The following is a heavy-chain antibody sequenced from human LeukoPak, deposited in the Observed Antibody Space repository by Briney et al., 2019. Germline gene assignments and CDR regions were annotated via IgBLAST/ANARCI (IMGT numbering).Heavy chain of an antibody. Sequence: ASVTVTCKCSGYTFTGYYMHWVRQPPGQGLEWMGWINPNSGGTNYAQKVQGRVTMTRDTSISTAYMELSRLRSDDTAVYYCAREDSGSSDFDYWGQGTLVTVSS. J-gene: IGHJ4*02. V-gene: IGHV1-2*02. D-gene: IGHD1-26*01. CDR2: INPNSGGT. CDR1: GYTFTGYY. CDR3: AREDSGSSDFDY.